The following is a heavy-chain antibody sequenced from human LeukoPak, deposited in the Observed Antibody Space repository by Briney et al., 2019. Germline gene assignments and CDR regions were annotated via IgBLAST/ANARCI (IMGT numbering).Heavy chain of an antibody. V-gene: IGHV4-39*01. CDR1: GGSISSSSYY. Sequence: SETLSLTCTVSGGSISSSSYYWGWIRQPPGKGLEWIGSIYYSGSTYYNPSLKSRVTISVDTSKNQFSLKLSSVTAADTAVYYCARGRDYGDYNWFDPWGQGTLVTVSS. J-gene: IGHJ5*02. D-gene: IGHD4-17*01. CDR2: IYYSGST. CDR3: ARGRDYGDYNWFDP.